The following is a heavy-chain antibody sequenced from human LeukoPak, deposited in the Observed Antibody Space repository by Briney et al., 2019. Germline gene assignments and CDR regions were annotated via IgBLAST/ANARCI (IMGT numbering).Heavy chain of an antibody. V-gene: IGHV4-34*01. J-gene: IGHJ5*02. CDR2: INHSGST. CDR3: AVLYSSSSNWFDP. Sequence: PSETLSLTCAVYGGSFSGYYWSWIRQPPGKGLEWIGEINHSGSTNYNPSLKSRVTISVDTFKNQFSLKLSSVTAADTAVYYFAVLYSSSSNWFDPWGQGTLVTVSS. CDR1: GGSFSGYY. D-gene: IGHD6-13*01.